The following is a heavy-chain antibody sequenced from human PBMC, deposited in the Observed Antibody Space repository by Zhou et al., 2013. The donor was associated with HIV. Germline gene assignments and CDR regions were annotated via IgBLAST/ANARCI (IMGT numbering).Heavy chain of an antibody. CDR3: ARDRRAGAYYYGMDV. CDR2: ITPIFGTA. CDR1: NYTFTSFG. Sequence: QVQLVQSGTEVKKPGASVEVSCKASNYTFTSFGMSWVRQAPGQGLEWMGGITPIFGTANYAQKFQGRVTIAADESTSTAYMELSSLRSDDTAIYFCARDRRAGAYYYGMDVWDQGP. V-gene: IGHV1-69*01. J-gene: IGHJ6*02.